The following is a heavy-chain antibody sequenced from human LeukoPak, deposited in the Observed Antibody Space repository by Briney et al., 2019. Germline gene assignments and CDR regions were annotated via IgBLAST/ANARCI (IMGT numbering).Heavy chain of an antibody. Sequence: GGSLRLSCAASGFTLDTYWMTWVRQAPGKGLEWVANIKQDGSEKNYADSVKGRFTISRDNAKNSLYLQMNSLRAEDTAVYYCARDLLGWELHYFDYWGQGTLVTVSS. CDR1: GFTLDTYW. CDR2: IKQDGSEK. J-gene: IGHJ4*02. CDR3: ARDLLGWELHYFDY. D-gene: IGHD1-26*01. V-gene: IGHV3-7*01.